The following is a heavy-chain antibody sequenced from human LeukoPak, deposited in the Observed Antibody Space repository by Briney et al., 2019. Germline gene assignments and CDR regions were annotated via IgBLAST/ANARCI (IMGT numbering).Heavy chain of an antibody. CDR1: GFMFSGYW. Sequence: PGRSLRLSCAASGFMFSGYWMHWVRHGPGKGLELVSRIDNDGNGIIYADSVKGRFTTSRDNAENTLYLQMSSQRVEDTAVYYCATGGGWEPSSGVVTHIDVWGKGTTVTVSS. CDR3: ATGGGWEPSSGVVTHIDV. V-gene: IGHV3-74*01. D-gene: IGHD3-3*01. J-gene: IGHJ6*03. CDR2: IDNDGNGI.